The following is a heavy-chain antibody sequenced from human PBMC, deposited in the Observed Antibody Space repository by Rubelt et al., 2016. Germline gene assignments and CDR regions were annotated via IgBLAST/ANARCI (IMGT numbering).Heavy chain of an antibody. Sequence: EVQLVESGGGLVQPGGSLRLSCAASGFTFSSYSMNWVRQAPGKGLEWVSYISSSSSTIYYADSVKGRFTISRDNAKNSLYLQMNSLRADDTAVYYCATNRYFDWFLWFDPWGQGTLVTVSS. D-gene: IGHD3-9*01. J-gene: IGHJ5*02. CDR1: GFTFSSYS. CDR3: ATNRYFDWFLWFDP. V-gene: IGHV3-48*04. CDR2: ISSSSSTI.